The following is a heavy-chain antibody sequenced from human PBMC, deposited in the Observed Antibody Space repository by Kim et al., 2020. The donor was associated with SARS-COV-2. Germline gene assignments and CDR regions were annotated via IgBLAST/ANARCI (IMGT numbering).Heavy chain of an antibody. D-gene: IGHD6-13*01. CDR3: ARLSGIAAAGGGGYYYYYGMDV. CDR2: TYYRSKWYN. V-gene: IGHV6-1*01. J-gene: IGHJ6*02. CDR1: GDSVSSNSAA. Sequence: SQTLSLTCAISGDSVSSNSAAWNWIRQSPSRGLEWLGRTYYRSKWYNDYAVSVKSRITINPDTSKNQFSLQLNSVTPEDTAVYYCARLSGIAAAGGGGYYYYYGMDVWGQGTTVTVSS.